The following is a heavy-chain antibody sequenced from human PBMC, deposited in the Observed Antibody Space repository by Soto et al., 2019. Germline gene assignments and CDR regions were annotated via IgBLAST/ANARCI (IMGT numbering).Heavy chain of an antibody. CDR2: ISYDGSNK. D-gene: IGHD2-15*01. Sequence: SLRLSCAASGFTFSSYAMHWVRQAPGKGLEWVAVISYDGSNKYYADSVKGRFTISRDNSKNTLYLQMNSLRAEDTAVYYCARDLVGCSGGSCYYYGMDVWGQGTTVTVSS. J-gene: IGHJ6*02. CDR3: ARDLVGCSGGSCYYYGMDV. V-gene: IGHV3-30-3*01. CDR1: GFTFSSYA.